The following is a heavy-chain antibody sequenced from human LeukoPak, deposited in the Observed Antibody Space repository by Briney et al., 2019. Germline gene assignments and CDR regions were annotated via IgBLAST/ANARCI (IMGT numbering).Heavy chain of an antibody. CDR3: ARDTVGDLDN. CDR2: ISYDGSNK. V-gene: IGHV3-30*03. CDR1: GFTFSSYG. D-gene: IGHD4-17*01. J-gene: IGHJ4*02. Sequence: GGSLRLSCAASGFTFSSYGMHWVRQAPGKGLEWVAVISYDGSNKYYADSVKGRFTISRDNSKNSLYLQMNNLRAEDTAVYYCARDTVGDLDNWGQGTLVTVSS.